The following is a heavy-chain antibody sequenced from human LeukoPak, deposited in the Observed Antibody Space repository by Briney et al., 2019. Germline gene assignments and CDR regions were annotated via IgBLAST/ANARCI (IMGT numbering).Heavy chain of an antibody. D-gene: IGHD3-10*01. CDR2: INHSGST. J-gene: IGHJ5*02. CDR3: ARGAHWITMVRGVRGWFDP. CDR1: GGSFSGYY. Sequence: PSETLSLTCAVYGGSFSGYYWSWIRQPPGKGLEWIGEINHSGSTNYNPSLKSRVTISVDTSKNLFSLKLSSVTAADTAVYYCARGAHWITMVRGVRGWFDPWGQGTLVTVSS. V-gene: IGHV4-34*01.